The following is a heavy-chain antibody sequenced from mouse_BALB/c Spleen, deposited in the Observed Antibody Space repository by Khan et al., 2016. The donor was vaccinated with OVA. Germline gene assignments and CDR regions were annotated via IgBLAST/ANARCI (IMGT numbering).Heavy chain of an antibody. J-gene: IGHJ2*01. D-gene: IGHD1-3*01. V-gene: IGHV5-17*02. CDR3: ATSYINGYYFDY. Sequence: EVPLVASGGDLVQPGGSRKLSCAASGFTFSSYGMHWVRQAPEKGLEWVAYISGDSNTIYYAATVKGRFTISRDTPRNTLFLQMTSLMSEETAMYECATSYINGYYFDYGGPGTTLTVAA. CDR2: ISGDSNTI. CDR1: GFTFSSYG.